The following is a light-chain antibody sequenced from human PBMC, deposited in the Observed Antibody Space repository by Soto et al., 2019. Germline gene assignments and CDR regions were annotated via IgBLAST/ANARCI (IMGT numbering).Light chain of an antibody. Sequence: EIVLTQSPATLSLSPGERATLSCRARRSVGNNLAWYQKKPGQAPDLLSYAASTRATGIPARFSGSGSGTDFTLTISSLEPEEFAVYYCQQHGDWPLTFGGGTKVEIK. CDR2: AAS. CDR3: QQHGDWPLT. V-gene: IGKV3-11*01. J-gene: IGKJ4*01. CDR1: RSVGNN.